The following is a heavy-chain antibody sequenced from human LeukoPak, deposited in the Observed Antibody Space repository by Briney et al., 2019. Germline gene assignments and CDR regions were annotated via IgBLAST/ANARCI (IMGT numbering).Heavy chain of an antibody. V-gene: IGHV1-46*01. D-gene: IGHD1-26*01. Sequence: ASVKVSCKASGYTFTGYYMHWVRRAPGQGLEWMGIINPDGGSTNYTQKFQGRVTMTRDTSTSTVYVELSSLRSEDTAVYYCTRDRHSGSQTPWYYFDYWGRGTLVTVSS. CDR1: GYTFTGYY. CDR3: TRDRHSGSQTPWYYFDY. CDR2: INPDGGST. J-gene: IGHJ4*02.